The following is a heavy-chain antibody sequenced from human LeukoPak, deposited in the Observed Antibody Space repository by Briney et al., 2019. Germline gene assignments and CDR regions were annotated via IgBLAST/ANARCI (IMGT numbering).Heavy chain of an antibody. CDR1: GFTFMNYD. Sequence: GGSLRLSCAASGFTFMNYDMHWVRQATGKGLEWVSAIGSAGDPYYPGSVKGRFTISRENAKNSLYLQMNSLRAGDTAVYYCARAAVPEDSSGYYYDYWGQGTLVTVSS. D-gene: IGHD3-22*01. J-gene: IGHJ4*02. CDR3: ARAAVPEDSSGYYYDY. CDR2: IGSAGDP. V-gene: IGHV3-13*05.